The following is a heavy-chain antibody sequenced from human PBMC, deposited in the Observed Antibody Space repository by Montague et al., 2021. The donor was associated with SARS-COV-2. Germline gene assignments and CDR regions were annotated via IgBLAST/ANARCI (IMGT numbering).Heavy chain of an antibody. Sequence: SETLSLTCAVYGGSFSGYYWNWIRQPPGKGLEWIGEINHSGSAKYNPSLKRRVTISVDTSKNQFSLKLNSVTAADTAVYYCARGQEGVNMVLVVLGFYYYMDVWGKGTTVTVSS. V-gene: IGHV4-34*01. CDR1: GGSFSGYY. D-gene: IGHD3-22*01. CDR2: INHSGSA. J-gene: IGHJ6*03. CDR3: ARGQEGVNMVLVVLGFYYYMDV.